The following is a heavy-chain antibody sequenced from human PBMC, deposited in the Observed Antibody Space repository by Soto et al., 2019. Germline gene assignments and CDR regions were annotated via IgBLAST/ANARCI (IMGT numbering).Heavy chain of an antibody. D-gene: IGHD2-15*01. CDR2: INHSGST. CDR1: GGSFSGYY. CDR3: ARGVVVVAATVYYYGMDV. Sequence: QVQLQQWGAGLLKPSETLSLTCAVYGGSFSGYYWSWIRQPPGKGLEWIGEINHSGSTNYNPSLKSLVTISVDTSKNQFSLKLSSVTAADTAVYYCARGVVVVAATVYYYGMDVWGQGTTVTVSS. J-gene: IGHJ6*02. V-gene: IGHV4-34*01.